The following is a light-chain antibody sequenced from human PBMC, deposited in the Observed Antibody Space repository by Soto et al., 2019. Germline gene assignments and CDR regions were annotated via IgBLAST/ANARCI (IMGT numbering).Light chain of an antibody. CDR1: SSISGAGYD. V-gene: IGLV1-40*01. Sequence: SLLAHPASWSGSPGQIFSISWAGSSSISGAGYDVHWYQQLPGAAPKLLIYANSNRPSAVTEPLSGSKSATSASLAITALPAQDEDHSQCQHYERSMYGYVFGSGNRSPS. CDR3: QHYERSMYGYV. J-gene: IGLJ1*01. CDR2: ANS.